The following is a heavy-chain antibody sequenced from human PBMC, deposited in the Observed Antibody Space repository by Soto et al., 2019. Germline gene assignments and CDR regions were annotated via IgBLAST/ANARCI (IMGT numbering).Heavy chain of an antibody. D-gene: IGHD6-19*01. Sequence: PSETLSLTCTVSGGSISSYYWGWIRQPPGKGLEWIGYIYYSGSTNYNPSLKSRVTISVDTSKNQFSLKLSSVAAADTAVYYCARASVSSGWYDPFDYWGQGTLVTVSS. CDR3: ARASVSSGWYDPFDY. V-gene: IGHV4-59*01. CDR1: GGSISSYY. CDR2: IYYSGST. J-gene: IGHJ4*02.